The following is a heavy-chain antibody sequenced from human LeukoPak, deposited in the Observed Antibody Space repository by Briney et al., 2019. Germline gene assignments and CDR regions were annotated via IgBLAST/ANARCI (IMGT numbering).Heavy chain of an antibody. CDR2: IWYDGSNK. Sequence: PGRSLRLSCAASGFTFSSYGMHWVRQAPGKGLEGGAVIWYDGSNKYYADSVKGRFTISRDNSKNTLYLQMNSLRAEDTAVYYCASSYGDYGDYWGQGTLVTVSS. CDR3: ASSYGDYGDY. CDR1: GFTFSSYG. D-gene: IGHD4-17*01. V-gene: IGHV3-33*01. J-gene: IGHJ4*02.